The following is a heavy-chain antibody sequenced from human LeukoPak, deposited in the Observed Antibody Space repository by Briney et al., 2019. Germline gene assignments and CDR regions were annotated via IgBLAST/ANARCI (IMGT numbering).Heavy chain of an antibody. CDR2: ISSSISYI. J-gene: IGHJ3*02. CDR1: GFTFSNYN. Sequence: GGSLRLSCAASGFTFSNYNMHWVRQAPGKGLEWVSSISSSISYIRYADSVKGRFTISRDNAKKSVYLQMNSLRAEDTALYYCARGEYSYGLSDAFDMWGQGTMVTVSS. V-gene: IGHV3-21*01. D-gene: IGHD5-18*01. CDR3: ARGEYSYGLSDAFDM.